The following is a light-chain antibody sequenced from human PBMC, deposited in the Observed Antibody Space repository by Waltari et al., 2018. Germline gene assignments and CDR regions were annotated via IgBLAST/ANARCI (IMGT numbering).Light chain of an antibody. J-gene: IGKJ1*01. Sequence: DIQMTQSPSTVSASVGDRVTTTCRASLNIRTWLAWYQQKPGKAPKLLIDDASSWERWVPSRFSGSGSGTEFTLTISSLQADDFATYYCQQYSSFPRTFGQGTKVEI. CDR3: QQYSSFPRT. CDR1: LNIRTW. V-gene: IGKV1-5*01. CDR2: DAS.